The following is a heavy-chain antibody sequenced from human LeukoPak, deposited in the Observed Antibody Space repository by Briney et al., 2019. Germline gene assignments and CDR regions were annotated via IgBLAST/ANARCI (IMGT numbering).Heavy chain of an antibody. CDR2: ISYDGSNK. CDR1: GFTFSNFA. J-gene: IGHJ4*02. V-gene: IGHV3-30*03. Sequence: PERSLRLSCAASGFTFSNFAMHWVRQAPGKGLEWVAVISYDGSNKYYTDSVKGRFTVSRDNSKNTLYLQMNSLRAEDTAVYYCARVRTSGWYYFDYWGQGTLVTVSS. D-gene: IGHD6-19*01. CDR3: ARVRTSGWYYFDY.